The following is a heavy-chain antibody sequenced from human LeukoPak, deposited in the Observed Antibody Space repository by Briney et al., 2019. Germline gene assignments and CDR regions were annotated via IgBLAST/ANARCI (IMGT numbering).Heavy chain of an antibody. CDR1: GGSISSSSYY. CDR2: IDYSGST. CDR3: ARAPVVVVAASLAFNWFDP. D-gene: IGHD2-15*01. V-gene: IGHV4-39*07. J-gene: IGHJ5*02. Sequence: SETLSLTCTVSGGSISSSSYYWGWIRQPPGKGLEWIGSIDYSGSTYYNPSLKSRVTISVDTSKNQFSLKLSSVTAADTAVYYCARAPVVVVAASLAFNWFDPWGQGTLVTVSS.